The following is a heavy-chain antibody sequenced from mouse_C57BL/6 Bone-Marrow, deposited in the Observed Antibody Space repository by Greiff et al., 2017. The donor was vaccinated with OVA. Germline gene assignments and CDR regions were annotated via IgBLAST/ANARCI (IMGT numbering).Heavy chain of an antibody. Sequence: VKLMESGPGLVQPSQSLSITCTVSGFSLTSYGVHWVRQSPGKGLEWLGVIWSGGSTDYNAAFISRLSISKDNSKSQVFFKMNSLQADDTAIYYCARMVATGGYYYAMDYWGQGTSVTVSS. D-gene: IGHD1-1*02. CDR3: ARMVATGGYYYAMDY. CDR2: IWSGGST. CDR1: GFSLTSYG. V-gene: IGHV2-2*01. J-gene: IGHJ4*01.